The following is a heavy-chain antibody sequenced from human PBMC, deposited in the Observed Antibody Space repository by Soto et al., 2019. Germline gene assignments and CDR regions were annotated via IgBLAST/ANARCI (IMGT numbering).Heavy chain of an antibody. CDR1: GGSFSGYY. V-gene: IGHV4-34*01. CDR3: ARYSSVSYFDY. Sequence: PSETLSLTCAVYGGSFSGYYWSWIRQPPGKGLEWIGEINHSGSTNYNPSLKSRVTISVDTSKNQFSLRLSSVTAADTAVYYCARYSSVSYFDYWGQGTLVTAPQ. D-gene: IGHD6-25*01. J-gene: IGHJ4*02. CDR2: INHSGST.